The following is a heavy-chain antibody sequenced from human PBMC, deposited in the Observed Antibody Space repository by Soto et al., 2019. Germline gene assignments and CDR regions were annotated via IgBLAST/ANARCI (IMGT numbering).Heavy chain of an antibody. CDR2: ISSSSSYT. J-gene: IGHJ6*02. CDR3: ARGYDILTGSYGMDV. Sequence: SLRLSCAASGFTFSDYYMSWIRQAPGKGLEWVSYISSSSSYTNYADSVKGRFTISRDNAKNSLYLQMNSLRAEDTAVYYCARGYDILTGSYGMDVWGQGTTVTVSS. V-gene: IGHV3-11*06. D-gene: IGHD3-9*01. CDR1: GFTFSDYY.